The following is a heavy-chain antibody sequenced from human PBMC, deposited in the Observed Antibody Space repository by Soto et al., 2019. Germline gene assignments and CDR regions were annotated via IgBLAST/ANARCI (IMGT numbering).Heavy chain of an antibody. CDR3: AIAYSDAFDI. V-gene: IGHV3-11*01. J-gene: IGHJ3*02. D-gene: IGHD2-15*01. CDR1: GFTFSDYY. Sequence: QMQLVESGGGLVKPGGSLSLSCAASGFTFSDYYMTWIRQAPGKGLEWVSYISSSGTAIYYPDSVKGRFTISRDNAKKSLYLQRSSLRAEDTPVYFCAIAYSDAFDIWVQGTVVTVSS. CDR2: ISSSGTAI.